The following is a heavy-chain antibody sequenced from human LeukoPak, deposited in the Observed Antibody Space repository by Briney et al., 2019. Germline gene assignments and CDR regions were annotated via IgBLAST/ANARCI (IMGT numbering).Heavy chain of an antibody. CDR3: ARSLGYSSGWFYYGMDV. Sequence: ASVKVSCKASGYTFTSYGISWVRQAPGQGLEWMGWISAYNGNTNYAQKLQGRVTMTTDTSTSTAYMELRSLRSDDTAVYYCARSLGYSSGWFYYGMDVWGQGTTVTVSS. V-gene: IGHV1-18*01. CDR1: GYTFTSYG. J-gene: IGHJ6*02. CDR2: ISAYNGNT. D-gene: IGHD6-19*01.